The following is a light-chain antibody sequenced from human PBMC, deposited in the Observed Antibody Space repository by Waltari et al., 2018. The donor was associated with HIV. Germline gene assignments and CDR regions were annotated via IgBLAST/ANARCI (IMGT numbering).Light chain of an antibody. CDR3: QQYNKWPRT. V-gene: IGKV3-15*01. J-gene: IGKJ1*01. CDR1: QHVITN. Sequence: EIVMTQSPATLSVSQGERVTLSCRASQHVITNLAWYQQKPGQAPRLLISGGSTRATGIPPRFSGGGSGTEFTLTIGSLQSEDFTFYYCQQYNKWPRTFGQGTKVEVK. CDR2: GGS.